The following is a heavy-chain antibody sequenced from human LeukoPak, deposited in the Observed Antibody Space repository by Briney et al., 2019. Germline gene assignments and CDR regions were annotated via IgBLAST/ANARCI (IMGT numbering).Heavy chain of an antibody. D-gene: IGHD1-1*01. CDR2: IYYSGST. V-gene: IGHV4-59*08. Sequence: SETLSLTCTVSGGSISRYYWSWIRLPPGKGLEWIGYIYYSGSTNYNPSLKSRVTISVDTSKNQFSLELSSVTAADTAVYYCARHGNDFAYYFDYWGQGTLVAVSS. CDR3: ARHGNDFAYYFDY. J-gene: IGHJ4*02. CDR1: GGSISRYY.